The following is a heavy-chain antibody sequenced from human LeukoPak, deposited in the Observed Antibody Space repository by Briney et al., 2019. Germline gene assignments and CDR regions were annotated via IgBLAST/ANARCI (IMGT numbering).Heavy chain of an antibody. CDR1: GYTFTSYG. CDR3: ARGFREYYDFWSGYYNYFDY. J-gene: IGHJ4*02. V-gene: IGHV1-18*01. CDR2: ISAYSGDT. Sequence: ASVKVSCKASGYTFTSYGISWVRQAPGQGLEWMGWISAYSGDTNYAQKFQGRATMTTDTSTSTAYMELRSLRSDDTAVYYCARGFREYYDFWSGYYNYFDYWGQGTLVTVSS. D-gene: IGHD3-3*01.